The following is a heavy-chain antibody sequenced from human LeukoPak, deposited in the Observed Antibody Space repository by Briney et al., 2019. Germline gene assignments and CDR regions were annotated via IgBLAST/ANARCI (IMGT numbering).Heavy chain of an antibody. CDR1: GFTFDDYA. J-gene: IGHJ4*02. CDR3: ARPPPSYYYDSSGDY. V-gene: IGHV3-9*01. Sequence: GGSLRLSCAASGFTFDDYAMHWVRQAPGKGLEWVSGISWNSGSIGYADSVKGRFTISRDNAKNTLYLQMNSLRAEDTAVYYCARPPPSYYYDSSGDYWGQGTLVTVSS. CDR2: ISWNSGSI. D-gene: IGHD3-22*01.